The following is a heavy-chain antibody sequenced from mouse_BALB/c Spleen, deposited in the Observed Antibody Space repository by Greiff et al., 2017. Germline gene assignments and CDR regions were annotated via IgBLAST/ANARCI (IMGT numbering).Heavy chain of an antibody. D-gene: IGHD2-1*01. Sequence: QVQLQQPGAELVKPGASVKLSCKASGYTFTSYWMHWVKQRPGQGLEWIGEINPSNGRTNYNEKFKSKATLTVDKSSSTAYMQLSSLTSEDSAVYYCARGEGNLYAMDYWGQGTSVTVSS. CDR2: INPSNGRT. CDR1: GYTFTSYW. V-gene: IGHV1S81*02. J-gene: IGHJ4*01. CDR3: ARGEGNLYAMDY.